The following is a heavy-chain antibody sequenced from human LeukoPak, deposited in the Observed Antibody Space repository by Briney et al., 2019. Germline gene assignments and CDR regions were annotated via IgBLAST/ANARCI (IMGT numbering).Heavy chain of an antibody. CDR1: GFTVSSNY. D-gene: IGHD1-20*01. CDR3: ARGYNWNHFDY. Sequence: GGSLRLSCAASGFTVSSNYMSWVRQAPGKGLEWVSVIYSGGSTYYADSVKGRFTISRDNSKNTLYLQMNSLRAEDTAVYYCARGYNWNHFDYWGQGTLVTVSS. V-gene: IGHV3-53*05. CDR2: IYSGGST. J-gene: IGHJ4*02.